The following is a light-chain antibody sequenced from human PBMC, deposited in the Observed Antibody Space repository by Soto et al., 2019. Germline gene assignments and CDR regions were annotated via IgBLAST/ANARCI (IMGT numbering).Light chain of an antibody. V-gene: IGLV2-14*03. J-gene: IGLJ1*01. CDR1: SSDVGGYNY. Sequence: QSVLAQPASVSGSPGQSITISCTGTSSDVGGYNYVSWYQQHPGEVPKVIIFNVNNRPSGVSDRFSGSRSGNTASLTISGLQAEDEADYYCSSFTSSTTSVFGTGTKVTVL. CDR2: NVN. CDR3: SSFTSSTTSV.